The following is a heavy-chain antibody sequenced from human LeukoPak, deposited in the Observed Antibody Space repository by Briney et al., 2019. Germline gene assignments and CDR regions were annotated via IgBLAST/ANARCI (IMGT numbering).Heavy chain of an antibody. CDR2: LYNNGDT. Sequence: GGSLRLSCAASGFTVSNNYMSWVRQAPGKGLEWASCLYNNGDTRYADSVQGRFTISRDNFQNTLFLQMNSLRVEDTAMYYCARWYCSSITCYYDYWGQGTLVTVSS. CDR1: GFTVSNNY. D-gene: IGHD2-2*01. CDR3: ARWYCSSITCYYDY. V-gene: IGHV3-53*01. J-gene: IGHJ4*02.